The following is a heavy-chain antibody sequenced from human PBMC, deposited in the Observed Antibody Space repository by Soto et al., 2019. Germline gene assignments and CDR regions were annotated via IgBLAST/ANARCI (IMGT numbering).Heavy chain of an antibody. Sequence: KASETLSLTCTVSGGSISSYYWSWIRQPAGKGLEWIGRIYTSGSTNYNPSLKSRVTMSVGTSKNQFSLKLSSVTAADTAVYYCARSEVGCSGGSCYSAKYYGMDVWGQGTTVTVSS. V-gene: IGHV4-4*07. CDR1: GGSISSYY. J-gene: IGHJ6*02. D-gene: IGHD2-15*01. CDR3: ARSEVGCSGGSCYSAKYYGMDV. CDR2: IYTSGST.